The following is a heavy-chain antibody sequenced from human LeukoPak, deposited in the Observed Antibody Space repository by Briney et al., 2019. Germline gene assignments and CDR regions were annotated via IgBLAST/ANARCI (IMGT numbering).Heavy chain of an antibody. CDR2: IYYSGST. D-gene: IGHD6-19*01. CDR3: ARVNSGWIQY. CDR1: GGSISSYY. J-gene: IGHJ4*02. Sequence: SETLSLTCTVSGGSISSYYWSWIRQPPGKGLEWIGYIYYSGSTNYNPSLKSRVTISADTSKNQFSLKLSSVTAADTAVYYCARVNSGWIQYWGQGTLVTVSS. V-gene: IGHV4-59*01.